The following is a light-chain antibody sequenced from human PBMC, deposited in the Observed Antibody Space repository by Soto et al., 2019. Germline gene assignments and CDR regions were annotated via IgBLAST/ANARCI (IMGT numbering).Light chain of an antibody. CDR3: QSYDSSLSGGV. CDR1: SSNIGTGYD. J-gene: IGLJ1*01. V-gene: IGLV1-40*01. CDR2: GNS. Sequence: QSVLTQPPSVSGAPGQRVTISCTGSSSNIGTGYDVHWYQQLPETAPKLLIYGNSNRPSGVPDRFSGSKSGTSASLAITGLQAEDEADYYCQSYDSSLSGGVFGTGTKVTV.